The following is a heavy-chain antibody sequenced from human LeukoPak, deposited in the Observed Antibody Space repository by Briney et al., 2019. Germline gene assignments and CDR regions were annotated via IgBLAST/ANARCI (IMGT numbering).Heavy chain of an antibody. Sequence: SETLSLTCTVSGYSISSGYYWGWIRQPPGKGLEWIGSIYHSGSTYYNPSLKSRVTISVDTSKNQFSLKLSSVTAADTAVYYCARKTIFGVVIAPYFDYWGQGTLVTVSS. CDR1: GYSISSGYY. CDR3: ARKTIFGVVIAPYFDY. CDR2: IYHSGST. J-gene: IGHJ4*02. D-gene: IGHD3-3*01. V-gene: IGHV4-38-2*02.